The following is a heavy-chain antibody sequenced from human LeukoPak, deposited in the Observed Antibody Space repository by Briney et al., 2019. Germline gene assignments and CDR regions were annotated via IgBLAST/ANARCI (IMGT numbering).Heavy chain of an antibody. J-gene: IGHJ6*04. CDR1: GFTFSSYA. Sequence: GRSLRLSCAASGFTFSSYAMHWVRQAPGKGLEWVAVISYDGSNKYYADSVKGRFTISRDNSKNTLYLQMNSLRAEDTAVYYCAGSGGYYDSYYTVRNVGAKGPTVTVSS. D-gene: IGHD3-3*01. CDR3: AGSGGYYDSYYTVRNV. V-gene: IGHV3-30*04. CDR2: ISYDGSNK.